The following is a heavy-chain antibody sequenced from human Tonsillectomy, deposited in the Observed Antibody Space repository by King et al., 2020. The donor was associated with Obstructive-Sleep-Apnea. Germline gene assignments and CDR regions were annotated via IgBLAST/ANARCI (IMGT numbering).Heavy chain of an antibody. D-gene: IGHD2/OR15-2a*01. Sequence: LQLQESGPGLVKPSETLSLTCTVSGGSISSSSFYWGWIRQPPGKGLEWIGSVNYSGSAYYNPSLKSRVTTSVDTSKNQFSLKLSSVTAADTAVYYCARSDFNWFDPWGQGTLVTVSS. CDR2: VNYSGSA. CDR3: ARSDFNWFDP. CDR1: GGSISSSSFY. V-gene: IGHV4-39*01. J-gene: IGHJ5*02.